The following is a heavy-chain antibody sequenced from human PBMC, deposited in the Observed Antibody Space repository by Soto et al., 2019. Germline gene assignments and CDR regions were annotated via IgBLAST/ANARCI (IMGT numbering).Heavy chain of an antibody. J-gene: IGHJ4*02. V-gene: IGHV1-69*05. CDR2: IIPIFGTA. Sequence: QVQLVQSGAEVKKPGSSVKVSCKASGGTFSSYAISWVRQAPGQGLEWMGGIIPIFGTANYAQKFQGRVTSXXDXSXXTAYMELSSLRSEDTAVYYCAIPPGGSSSRYYFDYWGQGTLVTVSS. CDR3: AIPPGGSSSRYYFDY. CDR1: GGTFSSYA. D-gene: IGHD6-6*01.